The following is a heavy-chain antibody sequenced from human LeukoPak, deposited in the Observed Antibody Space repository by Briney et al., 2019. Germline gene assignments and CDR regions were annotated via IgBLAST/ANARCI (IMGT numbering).Heavy chain of an antibody. CDR2: INHSGST. CDR3: ARVSSYGDFAPTFDY. Sequence: NASETLSLTCAVYGGSFSGYYWSWIRQPPGKGLEWIGEINHSGSTNYNPSLKSRVTISVDTSKNQFSLKLSSVTAADTAVYYCARVSSYGDFAPTFDYWGQGTLVTVSS. D-gene: IGHD4-17*01. CDR1: GGSFSGYY. V-gene: IGHV4-34*01. J-gene: IGHJ4*02.